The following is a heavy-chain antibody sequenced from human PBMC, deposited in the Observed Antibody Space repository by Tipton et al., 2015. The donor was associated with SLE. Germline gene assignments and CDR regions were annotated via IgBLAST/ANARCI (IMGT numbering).Heavy chain of an antibody. J-gene: IGHJ3*02. V-gene: IGHV4-59*01. Sequence: TLSLTCTVSGGSIRTYYWSWIRQSPGKGLEWIGYIYYSGSTNFNPSLKSRVTISEDTSRNHFSLKLSSVTAADTAVYYCARGGGFDAFDIWGQGTVVSVSS. D-gene: IGHD1-26*01. CDR2: IYYSGST. CDR1: GGSIRTYY. CDR3: ARGGGFDAFDI.